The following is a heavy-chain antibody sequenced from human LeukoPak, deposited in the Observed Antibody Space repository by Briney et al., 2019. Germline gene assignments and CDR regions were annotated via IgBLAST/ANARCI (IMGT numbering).Heavy chain of an antibody. J-gene: IGHJ4*02. Sequence: GGSLRLSCAASGFTFSSYAMSWVRQAPGKGLEWVSAISGSGGTTYYADSVKGRFTISRDNSKNTVFLQMNSLRAEDSAVYYCAKDYEVGSIDYWGQGTLVTVSS. D-gene: IGHD3-16*01. V-gene: IGHV3-23*01. CDR2: ISGSGGTT. CDR3: AKDYEVGSIDY. CDR1: GFTFSSYA.